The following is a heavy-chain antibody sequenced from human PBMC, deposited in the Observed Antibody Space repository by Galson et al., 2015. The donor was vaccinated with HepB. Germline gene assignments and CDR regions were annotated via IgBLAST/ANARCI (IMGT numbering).Heavy chain of an antibody. J-gene: IGHJ4*02. CDR3: AKASLDYYDNPLFDY. Sequence: SLRLSCAASGFTFDDYAMHWVRQAPGKGLEWVSGISWNSGSIGYADSVKGRFTISRDNAKNSLYLQMNSLRAEDTALYYCAKASLDYYDNPLFDYWGQGTLVTVSS. D-gene: IGHD3-22*01. V-gene: IGHV3-9*01. CDR1: GFTFDDYA. CDR2: ISWNSGSI.